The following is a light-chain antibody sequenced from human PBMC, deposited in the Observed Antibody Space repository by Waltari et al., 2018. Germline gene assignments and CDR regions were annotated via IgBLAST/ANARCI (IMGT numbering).Light chain of an antibody. CDR2: DVA. CDR3: ASYTSTNTVI. J-gene: IGLJ2*01. V-gene: IGLV2-14*03. Sequence: QSALTQPASVSASPGQSTTISCTGTSSDIGGYHYVSWYQQHPGKVPKLMIYDVARWPSGVSNRFSGSKSGNTASLTISGLQAEDEADYYCASYTSTNTVIFGGGTKVTVL. CDR1: SSDIGGYHY.